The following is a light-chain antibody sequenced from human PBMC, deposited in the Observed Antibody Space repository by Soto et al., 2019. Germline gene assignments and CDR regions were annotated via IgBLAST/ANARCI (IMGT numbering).Light chain of an antibody. Sequence: DIALTQSPGTLSSSLGERATLSCRASQSVSSSYLAWYQQKPGQAPRLLIYGASSRATGIPDRFSGSGSGTDFTLTISRLEPEDFAVYYCQQYGRSLTFGGGTKVDIK. CDR3: QQYGRSLT. V-gene: IGKV3-20*01. J-gene: IGKJ4*01. CDR2: GAS. CDR1: QSVSSSY.